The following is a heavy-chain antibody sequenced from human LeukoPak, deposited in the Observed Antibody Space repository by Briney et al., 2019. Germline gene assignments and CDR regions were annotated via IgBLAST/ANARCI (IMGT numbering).Heavy chain of an antibody. CDR1: GFTFSSYA. Sequence: GGSLRLSCAASGFTFSSYAMNWVRQAPGKGLEGGPGISDRGGTTYYADSVEGRFPISRDNSKNTLYLQMNSLSAEDTAVYYCAKVTSGGSCYQSDYWGQGTLVTVSS. J-gene: IGHJ4*02. CDR2: ISDRGGTT. CDR3: AKVTSGGSCYQSDY. V-gene: IGHV3-23*01. D-gene: IGHD2-15*01.